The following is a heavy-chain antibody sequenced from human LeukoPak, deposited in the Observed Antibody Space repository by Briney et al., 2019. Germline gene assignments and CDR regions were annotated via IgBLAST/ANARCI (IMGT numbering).Heavy chain of an antibody. V-gene: IGHV1-18*01. Sequence: ASVTVSFTASGYSFTIYGISWVRQAPGQGLEWMGWISAYNGNTNYAQKLQGRVSMTTDASTSTAYMQLRSLRSDDTAVYYCARTPAYSWNYFSPYDFWGQGTLVTVSS. CDR3: ARTPAYSWNYFSPYDF. D-gene: IGHD1-7*01. J-gene: IGHJ4*02. CDR1: GYSFTIYG. CDR2: ISAYNGNT.